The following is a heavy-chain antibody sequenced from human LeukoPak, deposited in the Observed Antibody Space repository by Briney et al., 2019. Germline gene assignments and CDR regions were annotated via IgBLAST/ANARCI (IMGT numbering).Heavy chain of an antibody. CDR3: AKGPVSRYYYYGMDV. Sequence: GGSLRLSCAASGFTFDDYAMHWVRQVPGKGLEWVSSISWNSGSIGYADSVKGRFTISRDNAKNSLYLQMNSLRAEDTALYYCAKGPVSRYYYYGMDVWGQGTTVTVSS. D-gene: IGHD3-10*01. V-gene: IGHV3-9*01. CDR2: ISWNSGSI. CDR1: GFTFDDYA. J-gene: IGHJ6*02.